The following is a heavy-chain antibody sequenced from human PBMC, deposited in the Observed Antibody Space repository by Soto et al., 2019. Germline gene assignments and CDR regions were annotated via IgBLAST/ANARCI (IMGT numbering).Heavy chain of an antibody. D-gene: IGHD3-22*01. CDR1: GGTFSSYA. Sequence: QVQLVQSGAEVKKPGSSVKVSCKASGGTFSSYAISWVRQAPGQGLEWMGGILPIFGTANYAQKFQGRVTFTADESTSTAYMELSSLRSEETAVYYCARGGIEVARRVDFDIWGQGTMVTVSS. V-gene: IGHV1-69*01. J-gene: IGHJ3*02. CDR3: ARGGIEVARRVDFDI. CDR2: ILPIFGTA.